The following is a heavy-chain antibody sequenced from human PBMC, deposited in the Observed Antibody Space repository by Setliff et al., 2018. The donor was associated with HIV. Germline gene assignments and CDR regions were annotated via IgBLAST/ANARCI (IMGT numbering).Heavy chain of an antibody. J-gene: IGHJ4*02. CDR3: ARVVGEYYDSSGYPDY. CDR1: GYTFTSYA. V-gene: IGHV1-3*01. CDR2: INAGNGNT. Sequence: EASVKVSCKASGYTFTSYAMHWVRQAPGQRLEWMGWINAGNGNTKYSQKFQGRVTITRDTSASTAYMELSSLRSEDTAVYYCARVVGEYYDSSGYPDYWGQGTLVTVSS. D-gene: IGHD3-22*01.